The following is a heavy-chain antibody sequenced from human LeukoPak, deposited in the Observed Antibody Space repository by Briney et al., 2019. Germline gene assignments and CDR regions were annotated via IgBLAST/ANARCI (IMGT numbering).Heavy chain of an antibody. CDR3: ARDYRPYGSGSSGGD. CDR2: INPSGGST. J-gene: IGHJ4*02. CDR1: GYTFTSYY. V-gene: IGHV1-46*01. Sequence: GSVKVSCKASGYTFTSYYMHWVRQAPGQGLEWMGIINPSGGSTSYAQKFQGRVTMTRDTSTSTVYMELSSLRSEDTAVYYCARDYRPYGSGSSGGDRGQGTLVTVSS. D-gene: IGHD3-10*01.